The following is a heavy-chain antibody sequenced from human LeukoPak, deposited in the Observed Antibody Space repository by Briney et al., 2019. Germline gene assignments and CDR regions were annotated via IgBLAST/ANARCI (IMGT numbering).Heavy chain of an antibody. J-gene: IGHJ4*02. D-gene: IGHD3-10*01. CDR3: AREEFYY. CDR2: INHSGST. V-gene: IGHV4-34*01. CDR1: GGSFSGYY. Sequence: SETLSLTCAVCGGSFSGYYWSWIRQPPGKGLEWIGEINHSGSTNYNPSLKSRVTISVDTSKNQFSLKLGSVTAADTAVYYCAREEFYYWSQGTLVTVSS.